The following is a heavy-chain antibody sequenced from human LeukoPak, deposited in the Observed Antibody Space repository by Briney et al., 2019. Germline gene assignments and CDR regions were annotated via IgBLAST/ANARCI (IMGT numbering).Heavy chain of an antibody. CDR3: ASTYNSITGTTPLDY. CDR2: IYTSGST. Sequence: SETLSLTCTVSGGSISSGGYYWSWIRQPAGKGLEWIGRIYTSGSTNYNPSLKSRVTISVDTSKNQFSLKLSSVTAADTAVYYCASTYNSITGTTPLDYWGQGTLVTVSS. V-gene: IGHV4-61*02. CDR1: GGSISSGGYY. J-gene: IGHJ4*02. D-gene: IGHD1-7*01.